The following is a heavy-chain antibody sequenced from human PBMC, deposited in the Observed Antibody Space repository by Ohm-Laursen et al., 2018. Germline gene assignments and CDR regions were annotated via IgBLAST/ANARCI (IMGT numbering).Heavy chain of an antibody. CDR3: VRGNEGPDY. V-gene: IGHV3-7*04. J-gene: IGHJ4*02. Sequence: SLRLSCTASGFTFSSYWMTWVRQAPAKGLEWVANIKHDGSEKYYVDSVKGRFTISRDNAKNSLYLQMNSLRVEDTAVYYCVRGNEGPDYWGRGTLVTVSS. CDR1: GFTFSSYW. CDR2: IKHDGSEK.